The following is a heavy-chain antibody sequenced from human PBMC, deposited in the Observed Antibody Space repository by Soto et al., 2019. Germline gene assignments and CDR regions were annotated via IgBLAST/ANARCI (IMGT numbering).Heavy chain of an antibody. CDR3: ARKQQLEPDGMDV. CDR1: GFTFSSYA. CDR2: ISGSGGST. D-gene: IGHD6-13*01. V-gene: IGHV3-23*01. Sequence: EVQLLESGGGLVQPGGSLRLSCAASGFTFSSYAMSWVRQAPGKGLEGVSAISGSGGSTYYADSVKGRFTISRDNSKNTLYLQMNSLRAEDTAVYYCARKQQLEPDGMDVWGQGTTVTVSS. J-gene: IGHJ6*02.